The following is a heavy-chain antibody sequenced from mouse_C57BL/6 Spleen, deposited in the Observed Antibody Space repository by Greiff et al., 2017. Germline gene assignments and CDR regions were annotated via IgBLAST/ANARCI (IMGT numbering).Heavy chain of an antibody. CDR3: ARSVTTVIATDFDY. Sequence: VQLQQSGAELVKPGASVKISCKASGFAFSSYWMNWVQQRPGKGLEWIGQIYPGDGDTYYNGKFKGKVTLTADKSSSTANMQLSSLTSEDSAVYFSARSVTTVIATDFDYWGQGTTLTVAS. CDR1: GFAFSSYW. CDR2: IYPGDGDT. D-gene: IGHD1-1*01. V-gene: IGHV1-80*01. J-gene: IGHJ2*01.